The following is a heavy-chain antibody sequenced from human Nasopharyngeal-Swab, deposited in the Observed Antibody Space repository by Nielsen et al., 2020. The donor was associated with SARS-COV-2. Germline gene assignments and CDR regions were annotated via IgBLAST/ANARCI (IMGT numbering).Heavy chain of an antibody. CDR3: ARWASAAWQNGFDP. CDR1: GGSISSDNYF. V-gene: IGHV4-31*03. D-gene: IGHD2-2*01. J-gene: IGHJ5*02. Sequence: SETLSLTCTVSGGSISSDNYFWSWMRQHPGKGLEWIGYIYYSGSTYYNPSIRSRLTISLDTSKNQFSLKLSSVTAADTAVYYCARWASAAWQNGFDPWGQGTLVTVSS. CDR2: IYYSGST.